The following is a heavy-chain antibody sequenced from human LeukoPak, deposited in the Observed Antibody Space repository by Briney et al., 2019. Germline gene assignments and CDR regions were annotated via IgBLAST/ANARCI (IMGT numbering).Heavy chain of an antibody. CDR3: ARDRYCGGDCYQGDGAFDI. Sequence: PSETLSLTCTVSVGSISSYYWSWIRQPPWKGLEWIGYIYYSGSTNYNPSLKSRVTISVDTSKNQFSLKLSSVTAADTAVYYCARDRYCGGDCYQGDGAFDIWGQGTMVTVSS. V-gene: IGHV4-59*01. CDR1: VGSISSYY. J-gene: IGHJ3*02. D-gene: IGHD2-21*02. CDR2: IYYSGST.